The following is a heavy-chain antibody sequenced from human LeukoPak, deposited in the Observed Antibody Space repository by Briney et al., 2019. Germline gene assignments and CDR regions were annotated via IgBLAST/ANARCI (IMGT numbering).Heavy chain of an antibody. V-gene: IGHV1-46*01. D-gene: IGHD3-10*01. CDR3: ARDLFVVWYYGSGSYLYYYYMDV. Sequence: GASVKVSCKASGYTFTSYYMHWVRQAPGQGLEWMGIINPSGGSTSYAQKFQGRVTMTRDTSTSTVYMELSSLRSEDTAVYYCARDLFVVWYYGSGSYLYYYYMDVWGKGTTVTVSS. CDR1: GYTFTSYY. J-gene: IGHJ6*03. CDR2: INPSGGST.